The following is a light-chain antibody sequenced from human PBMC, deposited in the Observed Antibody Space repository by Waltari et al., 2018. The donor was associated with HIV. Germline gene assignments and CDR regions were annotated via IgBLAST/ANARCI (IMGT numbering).Light chain of an antibody. CDR1: SGSVSSTYY. CDR3: VLYMGSGMWV. CDR2: STN. J-gene: IGLJ3*02. V-gene: IGLV8-61*01. Sequence: QTVVTQEPSFSVSPGGTVTLTCGLTSGSVSSTYYPSWYQPTPGQAPRTLIYSTNTRSSGVPHRFSGSILGNKAALTITGAQADDESDYYCVLYMGSGMWVFGGGTKLTVL.